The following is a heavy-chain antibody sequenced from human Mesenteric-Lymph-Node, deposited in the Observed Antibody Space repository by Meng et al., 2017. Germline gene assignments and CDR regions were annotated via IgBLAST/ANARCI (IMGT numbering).Heavy chain of an antibody. CDR2: VYHSGST. J-gene: IGHJ3*02. CDR3: AREHTPDAFDI. Sequence: GSLRLSCAASGFTFSSYSMNWVRQAPGKGLEWIGYVYHSGSTNYNPSLKSRVTISVDTSKNQFSLKLSSVTAADTAVYYCAREHTPDAFDIWGQGTMFTVSS. CDR1: GFTFSSYS. V-gene: IGHV4-59*01.